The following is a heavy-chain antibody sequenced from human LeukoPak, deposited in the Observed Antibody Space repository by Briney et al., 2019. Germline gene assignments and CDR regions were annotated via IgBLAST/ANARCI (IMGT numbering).Heavy chain of an antibody. CDR1: GGSISSGGYS. Sequence: SETLSLTCAVSGGSISSGGYSWSWIRQPPGKGLEWIGYIYQSGSTYYNPSLKSRVTISADRSKKQFSLKVSSVTAADTAVYYCARGSYYYNFDYWGQGTLVTVSS. CDR3: ARGSYYYNFDY. V-gene: IGHV4-30-2*01. CDR2: IYQSGST. J-gene: IGHJ4*02. D-gene: IGHD3-22*01.